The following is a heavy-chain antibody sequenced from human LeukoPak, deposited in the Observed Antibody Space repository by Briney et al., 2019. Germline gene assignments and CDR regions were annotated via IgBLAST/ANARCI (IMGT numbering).Heavy chain of an antibody. V-gene: IGHV1-18*01. CDR3: ARSYGYNYYYYYYMDV. J-gene: IGHJ6*03. CDR2: ISAYNGNT. Sequence: GASVKVSSKASGYTFTSYGISWVRQAPGQGLEWMGWISAYNGNTNYAQKLQGRVTMTTDTSTSTAYMELRSLRSDDTAVYYCARSYGYNYYYYYYMDVWGKGTTVTVSS. D-gene: IGHD5-18*01. CDR1: GYTFTSYG.